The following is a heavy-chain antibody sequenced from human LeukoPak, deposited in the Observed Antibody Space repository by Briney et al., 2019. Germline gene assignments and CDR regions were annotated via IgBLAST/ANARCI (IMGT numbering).Heavy chain of an antibody. D-gene: IGHD2-2*01. CDR1: GSISSYY. CDR3: ARQKCTSTSCLTKNAFDI. Sequence: TSETLSLTCTVSGSISSYYWSWIRQPPGKGPEWIGYIYTSGSTNYNPSLKSRVTISVDTSKNQFSLDLSSVTAADTAVYYCARQKCTSTSCLTKNAFDIWGQGTMVTVSS. V-gene: IGHV4-4*09. J-gene: IGHJ3*02. CDR2: IYTSGST.